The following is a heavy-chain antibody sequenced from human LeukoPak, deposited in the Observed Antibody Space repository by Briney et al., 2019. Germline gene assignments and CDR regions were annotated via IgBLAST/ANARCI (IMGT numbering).Heavy chain of an antibody. J-gene: IGHJ4*02. Sequence: GESLKISCKGSGYSFTSYWIGWVRQAPGQGLEWMGWINPNSGGTEYAQEFQGRVTMTRDTSSSTAYMELTSLTSEDTAVYYCARGGGVVVPAAFDFWGQGTMVTVSS. CDR1: GYSFTSYW. CDR3: ARGGGVVVPAAFDF. V-gene: IGHV1-2*02. D-gene: IGHD2-2*01. CDR2: INPNSGGT.